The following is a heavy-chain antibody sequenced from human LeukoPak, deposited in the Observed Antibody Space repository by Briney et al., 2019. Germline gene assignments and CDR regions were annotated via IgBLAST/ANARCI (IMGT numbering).Heavy chain of an antibody. D-gene: IGHD6-13*01. CDR3: AKVSRAAALFDY. V-gene: IGHV3-23*01. J-gene: IGHJ4*02. CDR2: ISGSGGST. CDR1: GGSISSSSYY. Sequence: ETLSLTCTVSGGSISSSSYYWGWIRQAPGKGLERVSAISGSGGSTYYADSVKGRFTISRDNSKNTLYLQMNSLRAEDTAVYYCAKVSRAAALFDYWGQGTLVTVSS.